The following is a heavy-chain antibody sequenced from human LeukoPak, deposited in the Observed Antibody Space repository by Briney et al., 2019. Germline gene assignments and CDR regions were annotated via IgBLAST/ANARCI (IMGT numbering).Heavy chain of an antibody. CDR1: GFTFSSYS. V-gene: IGHV3-21*01. Sequence: PGGSLRLSCAASGFTFSSYSMNWVRQAPGKGLEWVSSISSSSSYIYYADSVKGRFTISRDNAKKSLYLQMNSLRAEDTAVYYCARDSLYCSGGSCYSWNFDYWGQGTLVTVSS. CDR2: ISSSSSYI. CDR3: ARDSLYCSGGSCYSWNFDY. D-gene: IGHD2-15*01. J-gene: IGHJ4*02.